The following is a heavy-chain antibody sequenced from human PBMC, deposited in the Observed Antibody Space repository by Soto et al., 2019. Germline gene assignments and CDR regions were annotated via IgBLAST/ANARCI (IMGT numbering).Heavy chain of an antibody. CDR1: GFSFGSYA. D-gene: IGHD2-2*01. Sequence: GGSLRLSCAASGFSFGSYALSWVRQAPGKGLEWVSTISGSGGSTYYADSVKGRFTISRDNSKNTLYLQMNSLRAEDTAVYYCANLEGIVVVPAADIDKTFDYWGQGTLVTVSS. J-gene: IGHJ4*02. CDR2: ISGSGGST. V-gene: IGHV3-23*01. CDR3: ANLEGIVVVPAADIDKTFDY.